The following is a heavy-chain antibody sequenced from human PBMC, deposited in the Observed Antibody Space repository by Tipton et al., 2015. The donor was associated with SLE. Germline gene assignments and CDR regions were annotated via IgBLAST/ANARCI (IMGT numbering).Heavy chain of an antibody. Sequence: TLSLTCAVSGYSISSGYYWGWIRQPPGKGLEWIGSIYHSGSTYYNPSLKSRVTISVDTSKNQFSLNLSSVTAADPAVYYCARDLTIFGVVRDYCGQGTLVTVSS. CDR2: IYHSGST. J-gene: IGHJ4*02. CDR3: ARDLTIFGVVRDY. V-gene: IGHV4-38-2*02. CDR1: GYSISSGYY. D-gene: IGHD3-3*01.